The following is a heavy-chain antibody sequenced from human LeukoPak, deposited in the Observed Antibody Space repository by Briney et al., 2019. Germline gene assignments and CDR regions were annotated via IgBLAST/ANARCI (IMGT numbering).Heavy chain of an antibody. Sequence: GGSLRLSCPASGFTFGDYAMSWVRQAPGKGLEWVGFIRSKAYGGTTEYAASVKGRFTISRDDSKSIAYLQMNSLKTEDTAVYYCTRVHCSGGSCFDYWGQGTLVTVSS. CDR1: GFTFGDYA. J-gene: IGHJ4*02. D-gene: IGHD2-15*01. CDR2: IRSKAYGGTT. V-gene: IGHV3-49*04. CDR3: TRVHCSGGSCFDY.